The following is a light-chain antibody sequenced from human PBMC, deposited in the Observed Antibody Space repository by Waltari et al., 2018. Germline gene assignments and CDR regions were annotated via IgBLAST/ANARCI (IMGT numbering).Light chain of an antibody. J-gene: IGLJ2*01. CDR2: NNQ. CDR1: NSNTGSNT. Sequence: QSVLTQPPSASGTPGQRVTISCSGTNSNTGSNTVNWYQHLPGTAPNLLIYNNQRRPSGVPDRFSGSKSGPSASLAISGLLSEDGGDYYCAGWDDSLNGVVFGGGTKLTVL. V-gene: IGLV1-44*01. CDR3: AGWDDSLNGVV.